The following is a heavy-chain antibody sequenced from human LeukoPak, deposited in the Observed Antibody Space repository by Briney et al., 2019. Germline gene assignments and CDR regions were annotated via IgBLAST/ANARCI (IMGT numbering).Heavy chain of an antibody. CDR3: ARGYYDFDY. D-gene: IGHD1-26*01. J-gene: IGHJ4*02. Sequence: KPSETLSLTCAVYGGSFSGYYWSWIRQPPGKGLEWIGEINHSGSTNYNPSLKSRVTISVDTSKNQFSLKLSSVTAADTAVYYCARGYYDFDYWGQGTLVIVSS. CDR1: GGSFSGYY. V-gene: IGHV4-34*01. CDR2: INHSGST.